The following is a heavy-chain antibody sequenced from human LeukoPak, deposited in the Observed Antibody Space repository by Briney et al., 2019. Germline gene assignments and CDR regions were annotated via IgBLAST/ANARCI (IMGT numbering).Heavy chain of an antibody. Sequence: SETLSLTCTVSGYSISSGCYWGWIRRPPGKGLEWIGSIYHSGSTYYNPSLKSRATISVDKSKNQFSLQLRAVTAADTAVYYCARDRRFLEWLVYNFDYWGQGTLVTVSS. CDR2: IYHSGST. D-gene: IGHD3-3*01. CDR1: GYSISSGCY. J-gene: IGHJ4*02. V-gene: IGHV4-38-2*02. CDR3: ARDRRFLEWLVYNFDY.